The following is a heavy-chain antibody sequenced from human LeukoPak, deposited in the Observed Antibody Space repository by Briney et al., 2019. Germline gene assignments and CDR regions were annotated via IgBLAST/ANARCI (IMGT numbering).Heavy chain of an antibody. CDR1: GYTFTSYY. V-gene: IGHV1-2*04. D-gene: IGHD1-26*01. J-gene: IGHJ4*02. CDR3: AGAFGVGGSYYPFDY. Sequence: GASVKVSCKASGYTFTSYYMHWVRQAPGQGLEWMGWINPNSGGTNYAQKFQGWVTMTRDTSISTAYMELSRLRSDDTAVYYCAGAFGVGGSYYPFDYWGQGTLVTVSS. CDR2: INPNSGGT.